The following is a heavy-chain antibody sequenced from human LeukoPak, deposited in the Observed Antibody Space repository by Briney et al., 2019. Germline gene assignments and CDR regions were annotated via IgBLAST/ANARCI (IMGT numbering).Heavy chain of an antibody. D-gene: IGHD3-9*01. J-gene: IGHJ4*02. CDR3: ARDPLRYLRVGHYDY. CDR1: GFTFSNSA. CDR2: IDYDSSHI. Sequence: PGGSLRLSCAASGFTFSNSAMNWVRQVPGKGLEWVSSIDYDSSHIYYAASVRGRFTISRDNARNSVYLQMNSLRVEDTAVYYCARDPLRYLRVGHYDYCGQGTLVAVSS. V-gene: IGHV3-21*01.